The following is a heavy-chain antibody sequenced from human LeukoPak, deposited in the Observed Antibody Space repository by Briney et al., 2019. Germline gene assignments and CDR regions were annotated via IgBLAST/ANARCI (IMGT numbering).Heavy chain of an antibody. CDR2: MNPNSGNT. CDR3: ARAARYCSSTSCYTDWFDP. V-gene: IGHV1-8*01. Sequence: ASVTVSCKASGYTFTSYDINWVRQAPGQGVEWMGWMNPNSGNTCYAQKFQGRVTMTRNTSISTAYMELSSLRSEDTAVYYCARAARYCSSTSCYTDWFDPWGQGTPVTASS. J-gene: IGHJ5*02. D-gene: IGHD2-2*02. CDR1: GYTFTSYD.